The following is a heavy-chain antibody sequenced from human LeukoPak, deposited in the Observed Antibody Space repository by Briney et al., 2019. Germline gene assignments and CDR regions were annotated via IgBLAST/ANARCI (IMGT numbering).Heavy chain of an antibody. CDR1: GGSFSGYY. D-gene: IGHD3-9*01. Sequence: SETPSLTCAVYGGSFSGYYWSWIRQPPGKGLEWIGEINHSGSTNYNPSLKSRVTISVDTSKNQFSLKLSSVTAADTAVYYCARDYDILTGQGPDYWGQGTLVTVSS. CDR2: INHSGST. CDR3: ARDYDILTGQGPDY. J-gene: IGHJ4*02. V-gene: IGHV4-34*01.